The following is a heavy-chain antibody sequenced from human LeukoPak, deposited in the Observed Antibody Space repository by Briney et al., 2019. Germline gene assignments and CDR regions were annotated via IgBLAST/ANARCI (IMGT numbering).Heavy chain of an antibody. CDR1: GFSFSTYE. D-gene: IGHD3-16*01. CDR2: ITSSGATK. J-gene: IGHJ4*02. Sequence: GSLRLSCAASGFSFSTYEMNWVRQAPGKGLEWISYITSSGATKYSADSVKGRFTISRDNAKNSLYLQMNSLGAEDTAIYYCGRAFPPLRTSSAGDLWGQGILVTVSS. CDR3: GRAFPPLRTSSAGDL. V-gene: IGHV3-48*03.